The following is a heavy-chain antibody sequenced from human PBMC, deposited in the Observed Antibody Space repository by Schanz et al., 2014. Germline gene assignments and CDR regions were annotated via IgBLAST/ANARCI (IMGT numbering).Heavy chain of an antibody. V-gene: IGHV4-30-2*01. Sequence: QLQLQESGSGLVEPSQTLSLTCGVSGGSISSGGYSWTWIRQPPGKGLEWIGYIFHSGSTFYNPSLKNRITISLDTPKNQCSRTLTSQTAADTAVYYCARDTTWRLDLWGRGTLVTVSS. CDR1: GGSISSGGYS. CDR3: ARDTTWRLDL. D-gene: IGHD1-1*01. CDR2: IFHSGST. J-gene: IGHJ2*01.